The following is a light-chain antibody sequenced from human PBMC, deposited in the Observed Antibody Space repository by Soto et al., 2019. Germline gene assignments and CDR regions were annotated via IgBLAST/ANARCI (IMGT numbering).Light chain of an antibody. CDR2: DVA. V-gene: IGLV2-14*03. CDR1: SSDVGAYNF. Sequence: QSALTQPASVSGSPGQSITISCTGTSSDVGAYNFVSWYQHHPDKAPKVVIYDVANRPSGVSYRFSASKSGNTASLTISGLQADDEADYYCMSFTSSNTYVFGTGTKVTVL. CDR3: MSFTSSNTYV. J-gene: IGLJ1*01.